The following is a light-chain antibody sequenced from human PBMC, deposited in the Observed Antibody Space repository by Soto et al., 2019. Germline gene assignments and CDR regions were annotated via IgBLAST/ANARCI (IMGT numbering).Light chain of an antibody. J-gene: IGKJ1*01. CDR1: QSVSSD. V-gene: IGKV3-15*01. CDR2: GAS. CDR3: QQYNSYS. Sequence: EIVMTQSQATLSVSPGERATLSCRASQSVSSDLAWYQQKPGQAPRLLIYGASTRATGIPARFSGSGSGTEFTLTISSLQSEDFATYYCQQYNSYSFGQGTKVDI.